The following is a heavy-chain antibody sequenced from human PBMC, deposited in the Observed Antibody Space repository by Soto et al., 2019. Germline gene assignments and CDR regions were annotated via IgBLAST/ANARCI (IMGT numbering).Heavy chain of an antibody. CDR2: INPSGGST. D-gene: IGHD6-13*01. Sequence: XSVKVSCNASGYTFTSYYMPSVRHAPEQGLEWMGIINPSGGSTSYAQKFQGRVTMTRDTSTSTVYMELSSLRSEDTAVYYRARIAAAGTRRSPFDIWGQGTMDTVSS. J-gene: IGHJ3*02. CDR1: GYTFTSYY. CDR3: ARIAAAGTRRSPFDI. V-gene: IGHV1-46*03.